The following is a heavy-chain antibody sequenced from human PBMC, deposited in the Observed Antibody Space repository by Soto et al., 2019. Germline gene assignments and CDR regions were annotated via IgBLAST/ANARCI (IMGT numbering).Heavy chain of an antibody. J-gene: IGHJ4*02. CDR3: AKALVGEVGATDY. Sequence: GGSLRLSCTASGFTFSNYAMSWVRQAPGKGLEWVSAITRTDSTYHADSVKGRFTISRDNSRNTLYLQMNSLGAEDAALYYCAKALVGEVGATDYWGQGTLVTVSS. V-gene: IGHV3-23*01. CDR2: ITRTDST. CDR1: GFTFSNYA. D-gene: IGHD1-26*01.